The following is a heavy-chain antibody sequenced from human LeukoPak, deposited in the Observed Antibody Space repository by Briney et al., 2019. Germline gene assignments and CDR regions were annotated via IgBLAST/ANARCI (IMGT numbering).Heavy chain of an antibody. CDR2: ISAYNGNT. D-gene: IGHD2-15*01. CDR1: GYTFTSYG. Sequence: ASVKVSCKASGYTFTSYGISWVRQAPGQGLEWMGWISAYNGNTNYAQKLQGRVTMTTDTSTSTAYMELRSLRSDDTAVYYCAKVVAAINWFDPWGQGTLVTVSS. CDR3: AKVVAAINWFDP. V-gene: IGHV1-18*01. J-gene: IGHJ5*02.